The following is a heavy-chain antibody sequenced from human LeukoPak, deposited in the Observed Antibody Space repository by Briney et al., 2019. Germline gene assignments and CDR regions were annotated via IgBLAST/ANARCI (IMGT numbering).Heavy chain of an antibody. CDR1: GGSISSSSYY. D-gene: IGHD3-22*01. J-gene: IGHJ5*02. CDR3: ASGPDYYDSSGGWFDP. Sequence: SETLSLTCTVSGGSISSSSYYWGWIRQPPGKGLEWIGSIYYGGSTYYNPSLKSRVTISVDTPKNQFSLKLSAVTAADTAVYYCASGPDYYDSSGGWFDPWGQGTLVTVSS. V-gene: IGHV4-39*07. CDR2: IYYGGST.